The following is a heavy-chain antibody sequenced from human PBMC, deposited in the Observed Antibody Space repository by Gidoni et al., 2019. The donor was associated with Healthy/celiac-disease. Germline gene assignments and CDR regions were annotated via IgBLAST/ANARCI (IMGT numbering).Heavy chain of an antibody. V-gene: IGHV4-39*01. CDR3: ARLPTGDRFDY. D-gene: IGHD7-27*01. Sequence: QLQLQESGPGLVKPSETLSLTSTVSGGSISSSSYSWGWIRQPPGKGLEWIGSIYYSESTYNNPSLKSRVTISVDTSKNQFSLKLSSVTAADTAVYYCARLPTGDRFDYWGQGTLVTVSS. CDR2: IYYSEST. J-gene: IGHJ4*02. CDR1: GGSISSSSYS.